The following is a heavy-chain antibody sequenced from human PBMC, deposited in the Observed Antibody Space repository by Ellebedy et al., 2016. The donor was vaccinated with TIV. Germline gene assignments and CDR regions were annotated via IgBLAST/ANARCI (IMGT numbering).Heavy chain of an antibody. CDR2: INPSGGST. CDR3: ARGQQLRNWFNP. Sequence: ASVKVSCXASGYTFTSYYMHWVRQAPGQGLEWMGIINPSGGSTSYAQKFQGRVTMTRDTSTSTVYMELSSLRSDDTAVYYCARGQQLRNWFNPWGQGTLVTVSS. D-gene: IGHD6-13*01. V-gene: IGHV1-46*01. CDR1: GYTFTSYY. J-gene: IGHJ5*02.